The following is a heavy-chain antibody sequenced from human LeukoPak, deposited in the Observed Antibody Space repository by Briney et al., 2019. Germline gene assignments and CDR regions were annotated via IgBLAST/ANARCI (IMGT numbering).Heavy chain of an antibody. CDR1: GFTFSSYG. CDR2: ISSSGSTI. CDR3: ARDRGYTYGHPLDY. Sequence: PGGSLRLSCAASGFTFSSYGMNWVRQAPGKGLEWVSYISSSGSTIYYADSVKGRFTISRDNSKNTLYLQMDSLRDEDTAVYYCARDRGYTYGHPLDYWGQGTLVTVSS. D-gene: IGHD5-18*01. J-gene: IGHJ4*02. V-gene: IGHV3-48*02.